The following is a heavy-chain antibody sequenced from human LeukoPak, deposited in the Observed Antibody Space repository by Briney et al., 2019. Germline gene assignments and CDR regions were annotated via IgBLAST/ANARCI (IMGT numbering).Heavy chain of an antibody. Sequence: GGSLRLSCAASGFIFSNYAMTWVRQAPGKGLEWVGFIRSKAYGGTTEYAASVKGRFTISRDDSKSIAYLQMNSLKTEDTAVYYCTSNRITIFGVVFGMDVWGQGTTVTVSS. D-gene: IGHD3-3*01. CDR1: GFIFSNYA. J-gene: IGHJ6*02. V-gene: IGHV3-49*04. CDR3: TSNRITIFGVVFGMDV. CDR2: IRSKAYGGTT.